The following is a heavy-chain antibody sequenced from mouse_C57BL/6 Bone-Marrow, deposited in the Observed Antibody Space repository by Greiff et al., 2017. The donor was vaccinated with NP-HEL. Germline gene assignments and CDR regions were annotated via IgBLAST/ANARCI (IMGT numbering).Heavy chain of an antibody. J-gene: IGHJ2*01. CDR1: GFNIKDDY. CDR3: TAYYYGSNY. CDR2: LDPENGDT. V-gene: IGHV14-4*01. D-gene: IGHD1-1*01. Sequence: VQLQQSGAELVRPGASVKLSCTASGFNIKDDYMHWVKQRPEQGLEWIGWLDPENGDTEYASKFQGKATITADTSSNTAYLQLSSLTSEDTAVYYCTAYYYGSNYWGQGTTLTVSS.